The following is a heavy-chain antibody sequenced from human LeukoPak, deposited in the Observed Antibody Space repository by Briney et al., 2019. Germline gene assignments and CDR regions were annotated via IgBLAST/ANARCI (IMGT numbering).Heavy chain of an antibody. CDR3: AREAYCGGDCYNFDY. J-gene: IGHJ4*02. CDR2: IYYSGST. V-gene: IGHV4-59*01. CDR1: GGSISSYY. D-gene: IGHD2-21*02. Sequence: SETLSLTCTVSGGSISSYYWGWIRQPPGKGLEWIGYIYYSGSTNYNPSLKSRVTISVDTSKNQFSLKLSSVTAADTAVYYCAREAYCGGDCYNFDYWGQGTLVTVSS.